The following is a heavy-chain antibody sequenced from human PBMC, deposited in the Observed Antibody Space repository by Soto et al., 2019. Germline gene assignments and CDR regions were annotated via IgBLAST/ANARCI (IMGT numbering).Heavy chain of an antibody. CDR1: GYTFTRYA. D-gene: IGHD2-21*02. CDR2: INAGNGKT. V-gene: IGHV1-3*05. CDR3: ARSIVVVTALDY. Sequence: QVQLVQSGAEEKKPGASVKVSCKASGYTFTRYAMHWVRQAPGQRLEWMGWINAGNGKTKYSQKFQGRVTITRDTYASTAYMKLSSLRSDDTAVYYCARSIVVVTALDYWGQETLVTVSS. J-gene: IGHJ4*02.